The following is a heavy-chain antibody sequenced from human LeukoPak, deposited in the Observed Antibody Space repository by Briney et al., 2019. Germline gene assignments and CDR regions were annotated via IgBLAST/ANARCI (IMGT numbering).Heavy chain of an antibody. Sequence: SSETLSLTCTVSGGSISSSSYYWGWIRQPPGKGLEWIGSIYYSGSTYYNPSLKSRVTISVDTSKNQFSLKLSSVTAADTAVYYCARDPSYYDSSTPAYYFDYWGQGTLVTVSS. J-gene: IGHJ4*02. CDR3: ARDPSYYDSSTPAYYFDY. D-gene: IGHD3-22*01. CDR2: IYYSGST. V-gene: IGHV4-39*07. CDR1: GGSISSSSYY.